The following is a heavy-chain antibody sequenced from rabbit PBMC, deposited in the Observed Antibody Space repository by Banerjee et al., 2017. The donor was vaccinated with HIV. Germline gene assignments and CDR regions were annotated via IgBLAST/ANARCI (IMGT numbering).Heavy chain of an antibody. CDR2: IYVGSSGST. J-gene: IGHJ4*01. CDR3: ARDPGGYRNL. D-gene: IGHD1-1*01. CDR1: GLDFSSSYW. Sequence: QEQLVESGGDLVKPGASLTLTCKASGLDFSSSYWICWVRQAPGKGLEWIACIYVGSSGSTYYASWAKGRFTISKTSSTTVTLQMTSLTAADTATYFCARDPGGYRNLWGPGTLVTVS. V-gene: IGHV1S45*01.